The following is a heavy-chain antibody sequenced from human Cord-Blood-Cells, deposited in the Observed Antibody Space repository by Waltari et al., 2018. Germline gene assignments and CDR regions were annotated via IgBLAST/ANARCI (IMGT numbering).Heavy chain of an antibody. Sequence: QVQLQQWGAGLLKPSETLSLTCAVYGWSFRGYSWHWHRQPPGTGLEWIGEINHSGSTNYNPSLKSRVTISVDTSKNQFSLKLSSVTAADTAVYYCARWHCSSTSCSPDYYGMDVWGQGTTVTVSS. D-gene: IGHD2-2*01. V-gene: IGHV4-34*01. CDR1: GWSFRGYS. J-gene: IGHJ6*02. CDR3: ARWHCSSTSCSPDYYGMDV. CDR2: INHSGST.